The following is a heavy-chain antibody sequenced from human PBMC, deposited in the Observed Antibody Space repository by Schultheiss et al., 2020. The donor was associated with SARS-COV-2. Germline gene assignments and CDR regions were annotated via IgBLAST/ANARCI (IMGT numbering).Heavy chain of an antibody. CDR1: GFTFSDYY. CDR3: ATVGGTSSLTLDY. D-gene: IGHD2-2*01. Sequence: GGSLRLSCAAFGFTFSDYYMSWIRQAPGKGLEWVSYISSSSSYTNYADSVKGRFTISRDNAKNSLYLQMNSLRAEDTAVYYCATVGGTSSLTLDYWGQGTLVTVSS. CDR2: ISSSSSYT. V-gene: IGHV3-11*06. J-gene: IGHJ4*02.